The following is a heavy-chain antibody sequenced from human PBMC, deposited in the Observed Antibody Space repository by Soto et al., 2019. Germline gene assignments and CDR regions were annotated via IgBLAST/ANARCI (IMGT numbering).Heavy chain of an antibody. CDR1: GYTFNDYY. CDR3: AKDPNFVVVPAATGGMDV. V-gene: IGHV1-2*02. D-gene: IGHD2-2*01. CDR2: INPNSGGT. Sequence: EASVKVSCKASGYTFNDYYMHWVRQAPGQGLEWMGWINPNSGGTNYARKFQGRVTMTRVTSITTAYMELSSLRSDDTALYYCAKDPNFVVVPAATGGMDVWGQGTTVTVSS. J-gene: IGHJ6*02.